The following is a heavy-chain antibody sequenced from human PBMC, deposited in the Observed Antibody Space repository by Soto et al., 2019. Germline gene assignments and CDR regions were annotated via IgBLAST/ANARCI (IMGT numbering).Heavy chain of an antibody. CDR3: ARILSWAGVVVAAFDY. J-gene: IGHJ4*02. D-gene: IGHD2-15*01. Sequence: QVTLKESGPVLVKPTETLTLTCTVSGFSLSNARMGVSWIRQPPGKALEWLAHIFSNDEKSYSTSLKSRLTTSXXTXKXXVGLTMTNMDPVDTATYYCARILSWAGVVVAAFDYWGQGTLVTVSS. CDR1: GFSLSNARMG. V-gene: IGHV2-26*01. CDR2: IFSNDEK.